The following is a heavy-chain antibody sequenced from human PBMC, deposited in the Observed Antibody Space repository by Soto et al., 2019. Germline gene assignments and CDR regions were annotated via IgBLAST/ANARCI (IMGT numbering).Heavy chain of an antibody. CDR1: EYTLTGYY. J-gene: IGHJ4*02. CDR3: ARDLAGNDYFDY. V-gene: IGHV1-2*02. Sequence: ASVKVSCKASEYTLTGYYMNWVRQAPGQGLEWMGWINPKSGDTRYAQKFQGRITMTRDTSISTAYMELSRLRSDDTAVYYCARDLAGNDYFDYWGQGTLVTVSS. D-gene: IGHD6-19*01. CDR2: INPKSGDT.